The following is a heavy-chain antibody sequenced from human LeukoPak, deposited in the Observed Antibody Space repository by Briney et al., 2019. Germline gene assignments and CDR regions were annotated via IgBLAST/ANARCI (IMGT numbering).Heavy chain of an antibody. Sequence: GGSLRLSCAASGFTFSSYSMNWVRQAPGKGLEWVSSISSSSSYIYYADSVKGRFTISRDNAKNSLYLQMNSLRAEDTAVYYCARAAWLDFPADYWGQGTLVTVSS. J-gene: IGHJ4*02. V-gene: IGHV3-21*01. CDR1: GFTFSSYS. CDR2: ISSSSSYI. CDR3: ARAAWLDFPADY. D-gene: IGHD6-19*01.